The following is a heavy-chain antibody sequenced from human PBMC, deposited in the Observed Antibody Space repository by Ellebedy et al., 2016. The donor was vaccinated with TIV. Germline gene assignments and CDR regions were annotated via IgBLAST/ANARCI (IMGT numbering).Heavy chain of an antibody. D-gene: IGHD1-26*01. Sequence: SLKISCEASGLTFDDYAMHWVRQAPGKGLEWVSGISWNSGVIEYADSVKGRFTISRDNAKNSVFLQMNSLRVEDMALYYCVKAVERGALDIWGQGTVATVSP. CDR2: ISWNSGVI. V-gene: IGHV3-9*03. CDR1: GLTFDDYA. CDR3: VKAVERGALDI. J-gene: IGHJ3*02.